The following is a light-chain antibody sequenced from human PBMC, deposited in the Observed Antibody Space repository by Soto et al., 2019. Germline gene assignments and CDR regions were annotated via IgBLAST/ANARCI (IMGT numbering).Light chain of an antibody. J-gene: IGKJ5*01. CDR3: QQRRSWPPTIT. CDR1: QSVSTY. V-gene: IGKV3-11*01. Sequence: IVLTQSPATLSLSHGERATLSCRAGQSVSTYLAWYQQRPGQAPRLLIYDASYRATDIPPRFSGSGSGTDFTLTISSLEPEDFAVYYCQQRRSWPPTITFGQGTRLEIK. CDR2: DAS.